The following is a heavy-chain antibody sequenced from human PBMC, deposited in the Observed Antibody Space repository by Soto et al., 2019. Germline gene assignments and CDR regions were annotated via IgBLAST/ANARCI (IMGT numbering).Heavy chain of an antibody. Sequence: EASVKVSCKVSGYTLTELSMHWVRQAPGKGLERMGDFDPEDGETIYAQKFQGRVTMTEDTSTDTAYMELSNLRSEDTAVYYCATGYRRPQNFDYWGQGTLVTVSS. D-gene: IGHD1-20*01. V-gene: IGHV1-24*01. CDR1: GYTLTELS. CDR2: FDPEDGET. J-gene: IGHJ4*02. CDR3: ATGYRRPQNFDY.